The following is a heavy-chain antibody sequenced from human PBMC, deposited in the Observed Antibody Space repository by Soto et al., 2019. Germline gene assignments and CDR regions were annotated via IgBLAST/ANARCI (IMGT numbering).Heavy chain of an antibody. J-gene: IGHJ4*02. CDR1: GGSISSYY. D-gene: IGHD6-6*01. CDR3: ARDRGYSSSYYDY. CDR2: IYYSGST. Sequence: PSETLSLTCTVSGGSISSYYWSWIRQPPGKGLEWIGYIYYSGSTNYNPSLKSRVTISVDTSKNQFSLKLSSVTAADTAVYYCARDRGYSSSYYDYWGQGTLVTVSS. V-gene: IGHV4-59*01.